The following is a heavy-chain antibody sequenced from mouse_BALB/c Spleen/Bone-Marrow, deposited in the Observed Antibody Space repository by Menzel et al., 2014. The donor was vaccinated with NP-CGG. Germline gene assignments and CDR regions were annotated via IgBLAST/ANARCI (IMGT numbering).Heavy chain of an antibody. D-gene: IGHD2-1*01. CDR1: GYTFTDYY. Sequence: EVQLQQSGPELVKPGASVKMSCKASGYTFTDYYMDWVKQSHGESFEWIGRVNPYNGGTSYNQKFKGKATLTVDKSSSTAYMELNSLTSEDSAVYYCARLPNYSYAMDYWGQGTSVTVSS. CDR3: ARLPNYSYAMDY. CDR2: VNPYNGGT. J-gene: IGHJ4*01. V-gene: IGHV1-19*01.